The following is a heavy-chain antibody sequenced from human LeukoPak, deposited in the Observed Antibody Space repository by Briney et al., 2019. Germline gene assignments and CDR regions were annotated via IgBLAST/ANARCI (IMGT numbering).Heavy chain of an antibody. V-gene: IGHV4-39*01. CDR1: GGSIGRSSYF. CDR2: IYYSGSA. D-gene: IGHD5-24*01. J-gene: IGHJ4*02. CDR3: ASVFEMATIRKLYYFDH. Sequence: TSETLSLTCRVSGGSIGRSSYFWGWIRQPPGKGPEWIGSIYYSGSAYYNPSLRRRVTISVDTSKNQFSLKFSSVTAADTAIYYCASVFEMATIRKLYYFDHWGQGTLVTVSS.